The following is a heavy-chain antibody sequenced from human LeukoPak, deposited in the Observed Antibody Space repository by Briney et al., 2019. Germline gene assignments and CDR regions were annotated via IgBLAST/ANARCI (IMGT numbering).Heavy chain of an antibody. V-gene: IGHV5-51*01. D-gene: IGHD2-15*01. Sequence: GESLKISCQGSGYSFTNYWIGWVRQMPGKGLEWMGIIYPGDSDTRYSPSFQGQVTISADKSISTAYLQWSSLKASDTAMYYCARRVVATPGAFDIWGQGTMVTASS. CDR2: IYPGDSDT. J-gene: IGHJ3*02. CDR3: ARRVVATPGAFDI. CDR1: GYSFTNYW.